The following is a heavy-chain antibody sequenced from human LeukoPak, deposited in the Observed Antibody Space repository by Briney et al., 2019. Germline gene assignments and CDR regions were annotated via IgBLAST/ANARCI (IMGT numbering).Heavy chain of an antibody. CDR3: AGVPDITARPCDS. CDR2: ISHTRDIT. J-gene: IGHJ4*02. CDR1: GGSFSNYY. V-gene: IGHV4-34*01. Sequence: PSETLSLTCAVYGGSFSNYYWTWIRQTPGRGLEWIGEISHTRDITNYNPSLKSRVTISVDSSKKQFSLKVTSVTAADTGVYYCAGVPDITARPCDSWGPGILVTVSS. D-gene: IGHD3-10*01.